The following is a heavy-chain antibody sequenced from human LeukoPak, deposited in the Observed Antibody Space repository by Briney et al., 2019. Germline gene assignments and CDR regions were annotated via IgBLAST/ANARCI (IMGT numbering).Heavy chain of an antibody. Sequence: PGGSLRLSCGASGFIFSDYYMSWIRHTPGKGLEWLSYISGSGGNIHYADSVKGRFTISRDNAKNSLYLQMNSLRAEDTAVYYCAKDWDSSSWYSNWFDPWGQGTLVTVSS. V-gene: IGHV3-11*01. D-gene: IGHD6-13*01. CDR1: GFIFSDYY. CDR3: AKDWDSSSWYSNWFDP. J-gene: IGHJ5*02. CDR2: ISGSGGNI.